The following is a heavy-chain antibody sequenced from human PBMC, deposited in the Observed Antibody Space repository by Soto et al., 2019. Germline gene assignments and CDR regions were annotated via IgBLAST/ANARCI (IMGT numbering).Heavy chain of an antibody. CDR2: ISGSGGST. Sequence: EVQLLESGGGLVQPGGSLRLSCAASGFTFSSYAMSWVRQAPGKGLEWVSAISGSGGSTYYADSVKGRFTISRDNSKKTLYLQMNSLRADDKAVYYCAKAPSHYDSSCYYLGRGTNKYFQRWGQGTLVTVSS. D-gene: IGHD3-22*01. V-gene: IGHV3-23*01. CDR3: AKAPSHYDSSCYYLGRGTNKYFQR. J-gene: IGHJ1*01. CDR1: GFTFSSYA.